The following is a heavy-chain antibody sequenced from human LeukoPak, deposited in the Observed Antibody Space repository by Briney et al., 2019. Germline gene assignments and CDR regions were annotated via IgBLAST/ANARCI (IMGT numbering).Heavy chain of an antibody. V-gene: IGHV1-8*03. CDR1: GYTFTSYD. J-gene: IGHJ4*02. D-gene: IGHD3-10*01. CDR3: AKDRGRNYYGSGSCFDY. Sequence: ASVKVSCKASGYTFTSYDINWVRQATGQGLEWMGWMNPNSGNTGYAQKFQGRVTITRNTSISTAYMELSSLRSEDTAVYYCAKDRGRNYYGSGSCFDYWGQGTLVTVSS. CDR2: MNPNSGNT.